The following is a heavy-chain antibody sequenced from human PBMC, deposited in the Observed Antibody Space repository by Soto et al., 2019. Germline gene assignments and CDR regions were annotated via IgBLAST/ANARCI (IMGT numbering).Heavy chain of an antibody. D-gene: IGHD4-17*01. J-gene: IGHJ5*02. Sequence: GGSLRLSCAASGFTFSSYWMHWVRQAPGKGLVWVSRINSDGSSTSHADSVKGRFTISRDNAKNTLYLQMNSLRAEDTAVYYCARDSYGDYNWFDPWGQGTLVTVSS. CDR1: GFTFSSYW. V-gene: IGHV3-74*01. CDR3: ARDSYGDYNWFDP. CDR2: INSDGSST.